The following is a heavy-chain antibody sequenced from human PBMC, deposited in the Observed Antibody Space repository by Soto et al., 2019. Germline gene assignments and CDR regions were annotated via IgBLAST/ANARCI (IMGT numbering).Heavy chain of an antibody. V-gene: IGHV3-23*01. Sequence: EVQLLESGGGLVQPGGSLRLSCAASGFIFSTYGMTWVRQAPGKGLEWVSGISSSGSRTYYADSVKGRFTISRDNSKNTLYLQMNSLRAEDTAVYYCAKKWTGPAYWGQGTLVTVSS. D-gene: IGHD3-9*01. CDR3: AKKWTGPAY. CDR2: ISSSGSRT. J-gene: IGHJ4*02. CDR1: GFIFSTYG.